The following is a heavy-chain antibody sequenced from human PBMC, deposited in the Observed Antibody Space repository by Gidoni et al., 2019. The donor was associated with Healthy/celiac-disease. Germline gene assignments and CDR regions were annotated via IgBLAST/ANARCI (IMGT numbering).Heavy chain of an antibody. Sequence: QVQLVQSGAEVKKPGASFQVSCKASGSTFTRYGLSLVRQAPGQGLEWLGWISAYHGNINHAQQLQGRGTRITDTTTSTAYREVRSLRSDYTSVYYCARDKDSSSDYDSVWPLFDYWGQGTLVTVSS. CDR1: GSTFTRYG. J-gene: IGHJ4*02. CDR2: ISAYHGNI. CDR3: ARDKDSSSDYDSVWPLFDY. D-gene: IGHD3-22*01. V-gene: IGHV1-18*04.